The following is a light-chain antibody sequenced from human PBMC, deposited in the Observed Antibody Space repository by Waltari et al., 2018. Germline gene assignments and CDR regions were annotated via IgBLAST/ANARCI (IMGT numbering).Light chain of an antibody. V-gene: IGKV1-39*01. CDR2: AAS. CDR1: QSLSSY. J-gene: IGKJ3*01. CDR3: QQSYSTT. Sequence: DIQMTQSPSSLSASVGDRVTNTCRASQSLSSYLNWYQQKPGKAPKLLIYAASSLQSGVPSRFSGSGSGTDFTLTISSLQPEDFATYYCQQSYSTTFGPGTKVDIK.